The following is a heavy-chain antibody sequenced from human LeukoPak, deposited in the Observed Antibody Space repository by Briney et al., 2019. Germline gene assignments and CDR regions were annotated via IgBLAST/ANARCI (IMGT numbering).Heavy chain of an antibody. D-gene: IGHD3-10*01. CDR2: IYTSGST. J-gene: IGHJ4*02. V-gene: IGHV4-4*07. Sequence: PSETLSLTCTVSGGSISSYYWSWIRQPAGKGLEWIGRIYTSGSTNYNPSLKSRVTMSVDTSKNQFSLKLSSVTAEDTAVYYCTRDPNGWFGEPSLDYWGQGTLVTVSS. CDR1: GGSISSYY. CDR3: TRDPNGWFGEPSLDY.